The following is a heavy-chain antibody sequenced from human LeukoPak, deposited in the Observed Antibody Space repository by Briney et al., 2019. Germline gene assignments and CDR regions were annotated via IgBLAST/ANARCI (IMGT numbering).Heavy chain of an antibody. Sequence: SETLSLTCTVSGGSISSYYWSWIRQPPGKGLEWIGYIYYSGSTNYNPSLKSRVTISVDTSKNQFSLKLSSVTAADTAVYYCARAYYDFWSGYLNPYYFDYWGQGTLVTVSS. D-gene: IGHD3-3*01. CDR3: ARAYYDFWSGYLNPYYFDY. V-gene: IGHV4-59*01. CDR1: GGSISSYY. J-gene: IGHJ4*02. CDR2: IYYSGST.